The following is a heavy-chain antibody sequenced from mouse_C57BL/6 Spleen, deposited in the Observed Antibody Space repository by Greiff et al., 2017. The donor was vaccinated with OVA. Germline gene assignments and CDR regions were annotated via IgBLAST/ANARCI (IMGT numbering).Heavy chain of an antibody. CDR2: IRSKSSNYAT. D-gene: IGHD1-1*01. Sequence: EVQRVESGGGLVQPKGSLKLSCAASGFTFNTYAMHWVRQAPGKGLEWVARIRSKSSNYATYYADSVKDRFTISRDDSQSMLYLQMNNLKTEDTAMYYCVRSFFSYYGSSYVYWYFDVWGTGTTVTVSS. CDR3: VRSFFSYYGSSYVYWYFDV. J-gene: IGHJ1*03. V-gene: IGHV10-3*01. CDR1: GFTFNTYA.